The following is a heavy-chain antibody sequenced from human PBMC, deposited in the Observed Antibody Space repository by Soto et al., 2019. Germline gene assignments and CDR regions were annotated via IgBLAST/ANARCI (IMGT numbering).Heavy chain of an antibody. Sequence: GASVKVSCKASGYTFTGYAMHWVRQAPGQRLEWMGWINAGNGNTKYSQKFQGRVTITRDTSASTAYMELSSLRSEDTAVYYCARGGYCSSTSCYPEVDLLYWGQGTLVTVSS. CDR3: ARGGYCSSTSCYPEVDLLY. V-gene: IGHV1-3*01. J-gene: IGHJ4*02. D-gene: IGHD2-2*01. CDR1: GYTFTGYA. CDR2: INAGNGNT.